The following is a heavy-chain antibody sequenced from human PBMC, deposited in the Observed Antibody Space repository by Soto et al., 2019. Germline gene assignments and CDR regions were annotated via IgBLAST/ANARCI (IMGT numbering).Heavy chain of an antibody. Sequence: GGSLRLSCAASGFTFSNAWMNWVRQAPGKGLEWVGRIKSKTDGGTTDYAAPVKGRFTISNDDSKNTLYVQMNSLKTEDTAVYYCTTEIWFGEFITIFYWGQGTLVTVSS. V-gene: IGHV3-15*07. D-gene: IGHD3-10*01. CDR3: TTEIWFGEFITIFY. J-gene: IGHJ4*02. CDR2: IKSKTDGGTT. CDR1: GFTFSNAW.